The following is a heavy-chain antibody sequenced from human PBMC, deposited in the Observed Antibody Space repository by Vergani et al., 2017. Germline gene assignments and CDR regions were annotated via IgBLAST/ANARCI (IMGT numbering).Heavy chain of an antibody. CDR2: IIPIFGTA. V-gene: IGHV1-69*13. CDR1: GGTFSSYA. D-gene: IGHD3-22*01. CDR3: ASPVYYYDSSGYHYYFDY. Sequence: QVQLVQSGAEVKKPVSSVKVSCKASGGTFSSYAISWVRQAPGQGLEWMGRIIPIFGTANYAQKFQGRVTITADESTSTAYMELSSLRSEDTAVYYCASPVYYYDSSGYHYYFDYWGQGTLVTVSS. J-gene: IGHJ4*02.